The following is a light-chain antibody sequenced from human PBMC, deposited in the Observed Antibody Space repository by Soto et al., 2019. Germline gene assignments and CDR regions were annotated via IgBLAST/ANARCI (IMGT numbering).Light chain of an antibody. V-gene: IGKV1-5*03. Sequence: ETQMTQSPSSRSASVGDRVTITCRASQSVLSWLAWYQQKPGKAPRLLISTASTLESGVPSRFSGSGSGTEFALTISSPHPDDFATYYCQQSNTYSRTFGQGTKVQIK. CDR2: TAS. J-gene: IGKJ1*01. CDR1: QSVLSW. CDR3: QQSNTYSRT.